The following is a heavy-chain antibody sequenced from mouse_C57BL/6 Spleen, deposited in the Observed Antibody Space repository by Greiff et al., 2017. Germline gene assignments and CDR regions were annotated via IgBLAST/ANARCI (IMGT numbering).Heavy chain of an antibody. CDR3: ARFPLTTVAEGYFDV. CDR2: IWSGGST. Sequence: QVQLQQSGPGLVQPSQSLSITCTVSGFSLTSYGVHWVRQSPGKGLEWLGVIWSGGSTDYNAAFISRLSISNDNSKRQVFFKMNSLKADDTAIYYCARFPLTTVAEGYFDVWGTGTTVTVSS. D-gene: IGHD1-1*01. J-gene: IGHJ1*03. V-gene: IGHV2-2*01. CDR1: GFSLTSYG.